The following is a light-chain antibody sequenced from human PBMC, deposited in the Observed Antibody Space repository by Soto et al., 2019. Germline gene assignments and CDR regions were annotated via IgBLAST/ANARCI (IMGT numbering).Light chain of an antibody. CDR2: EVT. Sequence: QSVLTQPASVSGSPGQSITISCTGTTSDVGTYNLVSWYQHHPGKAPQLIIFEVTKRPSGVSDRFSGSKSGNTASLTISGLLGEYEAAYYCCSFAGRSPPTSVFGTGTKVTVL. V-gene: IGLV2-23*02. J-gene: IGLJ1*01. CDR1: TSDVGTYNL. CDR3: CSFAGRSPPTSV.